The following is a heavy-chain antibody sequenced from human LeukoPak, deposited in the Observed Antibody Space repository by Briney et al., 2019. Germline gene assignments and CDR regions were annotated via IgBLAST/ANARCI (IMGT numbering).Heavy chain of an antibody. CDR3: ARYYYDSSGYYIIDY. D-gene: IGHD3-22*01. Sequence: SVKVSCKASGYTFTSYGISWVRQAPGQGLEWMGGIIPIFGTANYAQKFQGRVTITADKSTSTVYMELSSLRSEDTAVYYCARYYYDSSGYYIIDYWGQGTLVTVSS. V-gene: IGHV1-69*06. J-gene: IGHJ4*02. CDR1: GYTFTSYG. CDR2: IIPIFGTA.